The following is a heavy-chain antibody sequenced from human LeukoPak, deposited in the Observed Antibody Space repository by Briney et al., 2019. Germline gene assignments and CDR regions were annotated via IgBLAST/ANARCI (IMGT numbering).Heavy chain of an antibody. CDR1: GFTFSSYA. CDR2: ISGSGGNT. J-gene: IGHJ4*02. CDR3: ARDSVGVPTDFDY. Sequence: GGSLRLSCSASGFTFSSYAMSWVRQAPGKGLEWVSTISGSGGNTYYADSVRGRFTISRDDSKNTLYLQMDSLRAEDTAVYYCARDSVGVPTDFDYWGQGTLVTVSS. V-gene: IGHV3-23*01. D-gene: IGHD1-26*01.